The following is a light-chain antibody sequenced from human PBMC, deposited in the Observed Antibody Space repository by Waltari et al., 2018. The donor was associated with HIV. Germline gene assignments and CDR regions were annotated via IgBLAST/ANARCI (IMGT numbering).Light chain of an antibody. J-gene: IGKJ3*01. CDR3: QQYGGSALFT. V-gene: IGKV3-20*01. CDR1: QSVSRNY. Sequence: ELVLTQSPGTVSLSPGERATLSCRASQSVSRNYVAWYQHKPGQAPRLLIYGASNRAAGIPDRFSGSGSGTDFTLTISRLEPEDFAVYYCQQYGGSALFTFGPGTKVEIK. CDR2: GAS.